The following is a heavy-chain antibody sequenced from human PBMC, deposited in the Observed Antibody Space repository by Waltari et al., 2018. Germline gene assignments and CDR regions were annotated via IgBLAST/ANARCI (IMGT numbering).Heavy chain of an antibody. J-gene: IGHJ4*02. V-gene: IGHV1-69*13. D-gene: IGHD1-26*01. CDR2: IIPIFGTA. Sequence: QVQLVQSGAEVKKPGSSVKVSCKASGGTFSSYAISWVRPAPGQGLEWMGGIIPIFGTANYAQKFQGRVTITADESTSTAYMELSSLRSEDTAVYYCARDLVVGATTDFYFDYWGQGTLVTVSS. CDR1: GGTFSSYA. CDR3: ARDLVVGATTDFYFDY.